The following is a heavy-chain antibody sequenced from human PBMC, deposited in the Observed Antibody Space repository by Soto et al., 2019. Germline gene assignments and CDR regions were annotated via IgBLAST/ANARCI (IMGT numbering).Heavy chain of an antibody. J-gene: IGHJ4*02. V-gene: IGHV4-34*01. CDR1: GASLNAYL. CDR3: ARQQRDGGLWG. D-gene: IGHD2-21*01. Sequence: QVQLQQWGAGLLKPSETLSLTCGVYGASLNAYLWHWIRQAPGKGLEWIGEINHRGDTNYNPSLKSRVNXXXXXXXXXXXXXXXXXXXXXXXXFXCARQQRDGGLWGWGRGTLVTVSS. CDR2: INHRGDT.